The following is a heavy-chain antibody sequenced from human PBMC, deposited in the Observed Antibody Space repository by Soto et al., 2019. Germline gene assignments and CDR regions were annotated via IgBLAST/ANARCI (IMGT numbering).Heavy chain of an antibody. J-gene: IGHJ4*02. CDR2: IKNKANSYTT. D-gene: IGHD3-16*01. V-gene: IGHV3-72*01. CDR3: ARVRLGVTTRVFDY. Sequence: GGSLRLSCAASGFAFSDHYIDWVRQAPGKGLEWVGRIKNKANSYTTEYAASVKGRFTISRDDSKNSLDLQMNSLKTEDTAVYYCARVRLGVTTRVFDYWGQGNLVTVSS. CDR1: GFAFSDHY.